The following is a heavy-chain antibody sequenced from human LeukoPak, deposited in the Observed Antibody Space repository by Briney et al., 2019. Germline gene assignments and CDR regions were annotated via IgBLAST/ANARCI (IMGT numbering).Heavy chain of an antibody. J-gene: IGHJ6*03. CDR1: GXTFTSYD. CDR2: MNPNSGNT. V-gene: IGHV1-8*03. Sequence: AXGXTFTSYDINWVRQATGQGLEWMGWMNPNSGNTGYAQKFQGRVTITRNTSISTAYMELRSLRSEDTAVDDCAXXDXXGXGXXYXXYXYMXVWGKGTTVTISS. CDR3: AXXDXXGXGXXYXXYXYMXV.